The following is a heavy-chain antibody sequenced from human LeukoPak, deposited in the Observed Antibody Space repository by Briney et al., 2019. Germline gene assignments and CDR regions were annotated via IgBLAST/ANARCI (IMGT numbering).Heavy chain of an antibody. D-gene: IGHD5-24*01. J-gene: IGHJ4*02. V-gene: IGHV4-59*01. CDR1: GGSISSYY. CDR2: TYYSGST. CDR3: ARGGGYNSYLDY. Sequence: PSETLSLTCTVSGGSISSYYWSWIRQPPGKGLEWIGYTYYSGSTNYNPSLQSRVTISVDTSKNQFSLKLSSVAAADTAVYYCARGGGYNSYLDYWGQGTLVTVPS.